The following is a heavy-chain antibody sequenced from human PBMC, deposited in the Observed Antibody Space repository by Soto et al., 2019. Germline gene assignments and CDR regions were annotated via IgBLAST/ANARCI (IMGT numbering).Heavy chain of an antibody. V-gene: IGHV4-39*07. CDR3: ARGDCSSTSCRTYYYYGMDV. Sequence: SDTLSLTCTVSGGSISSSSYYWGWIRQPPGKGLEGIGYIYYSGSTYYNPSLKSRVTISVDTSKNQFSLKVSSVTAADTAVYYCARGDCSSTSCRTYYYYGMDVWGQGTTVTVSS. D-gene: IGHD2-2*01. J-gene: IGHJ6*02. CDR2: IYYSGST. CDR1: GGSISSSSYY.